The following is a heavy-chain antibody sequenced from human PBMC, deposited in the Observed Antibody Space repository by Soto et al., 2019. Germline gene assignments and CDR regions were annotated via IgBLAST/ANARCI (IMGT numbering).Heavy chain of an antibody. CDR3: ARVPTRARRNWFDP. CDR1: GYTFTSYD. CDR2: MNPNSGNT. V-gene: IGHV1-8*01. D-gene: IGHD5-12*01. Sequence: ASVKVSCKASGYTFTSYDINWVRQATGQGLEWMGWMNPNSGNTGYAQKFQGRVTMTRNTSISTAYMELSSLRSEDTAVYYCARVPTRARRNWFDPWGQGTLVTVSS. J-gene: IGHJ5*02.